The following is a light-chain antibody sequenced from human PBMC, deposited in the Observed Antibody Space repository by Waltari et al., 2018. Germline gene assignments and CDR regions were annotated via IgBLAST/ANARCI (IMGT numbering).Light chain of an antibody. J-gene: IGKJ3*01. CDR3: QQSYNTPRT. CDR2: AAS. Sequence: DIQMTQSPSSLSASVGDRVSITCRASQSISTQLNLDQQKPGKAPKHLIYAASNLQSGVPSRFSGRGSETDFTLTISSLQPEDFAVYYCQQSYNTPRTFGPGTKVDIK. V-gene: IGKV1-39*01. CDR1: QSISTQ.